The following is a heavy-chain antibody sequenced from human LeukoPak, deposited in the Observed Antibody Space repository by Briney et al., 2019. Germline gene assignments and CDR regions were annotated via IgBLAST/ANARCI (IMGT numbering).Heavy chain of an antibody. V-gene: IGHV1-69*06. D-gene: IGHD2-15*01. Sequence: SVKVSCKASGGTFSSYAISWVRQAPGQGLEWMGMIIPTFSTTDYAQNFQGRVTITADKTTSTVYMELSSLISDDTAVYYCASRSTVSEHPDSSGYKEYWGQGTLVTVSS. CDR3: ASRSTVSEHPDSSGYKEY. CDR1: GGTFSSYA. J-gene: IGHJ4*02. CDR2: IIPTFSTT.